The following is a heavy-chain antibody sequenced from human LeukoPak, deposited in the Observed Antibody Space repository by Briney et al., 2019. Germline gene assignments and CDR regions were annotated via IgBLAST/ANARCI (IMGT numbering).Heavy chain of an antibody. Sequence: ASVKVSCKASGYTFTGYYMHWVRQAPGQGLEWMGGINPNSGGTNYAQKFQGRVTMTRDTSISTAYMELSRLRSDDTAVYYCARDGGKQLVRNIYYYYYYYMDVWGKGTTVTVSS. CDR1: GYTFTGYY. J-gene: IGHJ6*03. CDR2: INPNSGGT. V-gene: IGHV1-2*02. CDR3: ARDGGKQLVRNIYYYYYYYMDV. D-gene: IGHD6-13*01.